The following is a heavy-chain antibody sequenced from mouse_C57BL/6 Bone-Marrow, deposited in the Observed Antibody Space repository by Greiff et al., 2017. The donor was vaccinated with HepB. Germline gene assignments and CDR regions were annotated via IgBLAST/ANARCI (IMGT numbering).Heavy chain of an antibody. J-gene: IGHJ3*01. CDR3: ASEDSSGSAFAY. CDR2: IWGVGST. D-gene: IGHD3-2*02. V-gene: IGHV2-6*01. Sequence: VKLMESGPGLVAPSQRLSITCTVSGFSLTSYGVDWVRQSPGKGLEWLGVIWGVGSTNYNSALKSRLSISKDNSKSQVFLKMNSLQTDDTAMYYCASEDSSGSAFAYWGQGTLVTVSA. CDR1: GFSLTSYG.